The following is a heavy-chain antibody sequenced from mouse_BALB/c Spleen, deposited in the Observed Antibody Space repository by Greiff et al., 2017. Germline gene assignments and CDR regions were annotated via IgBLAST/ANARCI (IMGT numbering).Heavy chain of an antibody. CDR1: GFTFSDYY. J-gene: IGHJ3*01. D-gene: IGHD2-1*01. CDR3: ARGGNGNYLAWFAY. V-gene: IGHV5-4*02. Sequence: EVHLVESGGGLVKPGGSLKLSCAASGFTFSDYYMYWVRQTPEKRLEWVATISDGGSYTYYPDSVKGRITISRDNAKNNLYLQMSSLKSEDTAMYYCARGGNGNYLAWFAYWGQGTLVTVSA. CDR2: ISDGGSYT.